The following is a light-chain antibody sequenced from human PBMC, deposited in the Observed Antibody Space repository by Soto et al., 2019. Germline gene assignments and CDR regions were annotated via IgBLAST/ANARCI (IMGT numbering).Light chain of an antibody. V-gene: IGKV3-20*01. Sequence: EIVLTQSPGTLSLSPGERATLSCRASQSVGRSYLAWYQPKPGQAPRLLISGASSRATGTPDRFGGSGSGTDFTLTISRLEPEYFAVYYCQQYGTSPTFGQGTKVDIK. CDR2: GAS. J-gene: IGKJ1*01. CDR3: QQYGTSPT. CDR1: QSVGRSY.